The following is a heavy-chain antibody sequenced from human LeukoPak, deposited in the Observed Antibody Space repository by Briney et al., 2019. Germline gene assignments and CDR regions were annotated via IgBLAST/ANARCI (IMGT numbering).Heavy chain of an antibody. Sequence: SETLCLTCAVYGGSFSGYYWSWIRQPPGKGLEWIGEINHSGSTNYNPSLKSRVTISVDTSKNQFSLKLSSVTAADTAVYYCASCGFWSGTENWFDPWGQGTMVTVSS. CDR3: ASCGFWSGTENWFDP. CDR2: INHSGST. D-gene: IGHD3-3*01. V-gene: IGHV4-34*01. J-gene: IGHJ5*02. CDR1: GGSFSGYY.